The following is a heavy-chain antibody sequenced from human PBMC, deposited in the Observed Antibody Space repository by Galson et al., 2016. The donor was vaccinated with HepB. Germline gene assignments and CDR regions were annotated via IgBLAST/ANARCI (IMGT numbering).Heavy chain of an antibody. CDR2: IIPIPGTA. Sequence: SVKVSCKASGYTFTDYYMHWVRQAPGQGLEWMGGIIPIPGTADYAQKSQGRVTITADESTSSSYMELSSLRSEDTAVYYCARRGAIGSDFDYWSQGTLVTVSS. V-gene: IGHV1-69*13. CDR1: GYTFTDYY. D-gene: IGHD5/OR15-5a*01. J-gene: IGHJ4*02. CDR3: ARRGAIGSDFDY.